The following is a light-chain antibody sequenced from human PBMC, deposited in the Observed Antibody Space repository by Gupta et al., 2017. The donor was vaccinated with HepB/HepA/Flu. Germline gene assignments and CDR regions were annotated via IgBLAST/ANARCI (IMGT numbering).Light chain of an antibody. CDR3: QQRSNWPPACS. Sequence: DIVLTQSPATLSLSPGERATLSCRASQSVSSYLAWYQQKPGQAPRLLIYDSSNRATGIPARCSGSGSGSDFTLTISSLEPEDFAVYYCQQRSNWPPACSFGQGTKLEIK. CDR2: DSS. CDR1: QSVSSY. J-gene: IGKJ2*04. V-gene: IGKV3-11*01.